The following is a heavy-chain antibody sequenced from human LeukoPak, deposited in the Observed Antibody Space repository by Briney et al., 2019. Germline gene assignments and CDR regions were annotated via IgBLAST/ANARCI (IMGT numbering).Heavy chain of an antibody. Sequence: PSETLSLTCTVSGGSISSSSYYWGWIRQPPGKGLEWIGSIYYSGITSYNPSLKSRVTISVDTSKNQFSLKLMSVTATDTAVYYCAREPYYYDSRGFDYWGQGTLVTVSS. D-gene: IGHD3-22*01. CDR1: GGSISSSSYY. CDR3: AREPYYYDSRGFDY. CDR2: IYYSGIT. V-gene: IGHV4-39*07. J-gene: IGHJ4*02.